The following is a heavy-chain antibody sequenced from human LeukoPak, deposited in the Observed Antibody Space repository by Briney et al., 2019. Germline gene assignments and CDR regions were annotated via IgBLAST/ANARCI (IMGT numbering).Heavy chain of an antibody. CDR2: IYYTGST. Sequence: SETLSLTCTVSRGSISSSNYYWGWIRQPPGKGLEWIGSIYYTGSTYYNPSLKSRVTISVDTSKNQFSPKLSSVTAADTAVYYCARHSDSYGDRGPGYWGQGTLVTVSS. J-gene: IGHJ4*02. V-gene: IGHV4-39*01. CDR3: ARHSDSYGDRGPGY. CDR1: RGSISSSNYY. D-gene: IGHD5-18*01.